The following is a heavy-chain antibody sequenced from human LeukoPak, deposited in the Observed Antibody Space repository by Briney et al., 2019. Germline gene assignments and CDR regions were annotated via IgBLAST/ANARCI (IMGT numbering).Heavy chain of an antibody. V-gene: IGHV4-31*03. CDR1: GGSISSGGYY. CDR3: ARRYAHSSGWAPRIDY. CDR2: IYYSGST. J-gene: IGHJ4*02. Sequence: PSETLSLTCTVSGGSISSGGYYWSWIRQHPGKGLEWIGYIYYSGSTYYNPSLKSRVTISVDTSKNQFSLKLTSVTAADTAVYYCARRYAHSSGWAPRIDYWGQGTLVIVSS. D-gene: IGHD6-19*01.